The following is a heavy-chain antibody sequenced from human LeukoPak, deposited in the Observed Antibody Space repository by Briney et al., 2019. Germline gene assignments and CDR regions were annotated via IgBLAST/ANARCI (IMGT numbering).Heavy chain of an antibody. J-gene: IGHJ5*02. CDR3: TRTKVRVALICLAS. CDR2: IDWDDDK. Sequence: SRPARATPTQTVTLSCTFFGFTLSTSGMCVSWIRQPPGKALEWLARIDWDDDKYYSTSLKTRLTISKDTSKNQVVLTMTNMDPVDTATYYFTRTKVRVALICLASSAQATLVTVSS. V-gene: IGHV2-70*11. D-gene: IGHD3-10*01. CDR1: GFTLSTSGMC.